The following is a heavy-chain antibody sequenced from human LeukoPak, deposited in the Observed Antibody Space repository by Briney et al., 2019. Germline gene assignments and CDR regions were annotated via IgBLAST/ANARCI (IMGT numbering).Heavy chain of an antibody. D-gene: IGHD1-1*01. V-gene: IGHV3-7*03. CDR2: IKEDGSRR. Sequence: GGSLRLSCAASGFTFSKFAMIWVRQAPGKGPEWLANIKEDGSRRYYSESVRGRFTISRDNSENPLYLQMNSLRAEDTAVYYCATHWRGRWGQGTLVTVSS. CDR3: ATHWRGR. CDR1: GFTFSKFA. J-gene: IGHJ4*02.